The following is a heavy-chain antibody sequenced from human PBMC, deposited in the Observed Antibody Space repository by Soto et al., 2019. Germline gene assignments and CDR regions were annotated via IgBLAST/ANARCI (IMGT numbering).Heavy chain of an antibody. CDR2: INHSGST. V-gene: IGHV4-34*01. D-gene: IGHD3-10*01. J-gene: IGHJ4*02. CDR3: ASFTGFQAMVRGTRFDY. CDR1: GGSFSGYY. Sequence: SETLSLTCAVYGGSFSGYYWSWIRQPPGKGLEWIGEINHSGSTNYNPSLKSRVTISVDTSKNQFSLKLSSVTAADTAVYYCASFTGFQAMVRGTRFDYWGQGTLVTVSS.